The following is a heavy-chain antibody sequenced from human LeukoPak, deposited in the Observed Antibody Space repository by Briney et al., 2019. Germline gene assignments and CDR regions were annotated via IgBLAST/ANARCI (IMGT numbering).Heavy chain of an antibody. CDR1: GFTFSAYG. J-gene: IGHJ4*02. Sequence: GGSLRLSCAASGFTFSAYGMSWVRQSPRKGLEWVSGVSGADGTTYYADSVKGRFTISRDNAKNSVYLQMNSLRAEDTAVYYCARGHSSGWYDQYYFDHWGQGTPVTVSS. D-gene: IGHD6-19*01. CDR2: VSGADGTT. V-gene: IGHV3-23*01. CDR3: ARGHSSGWYDQYYFDH.